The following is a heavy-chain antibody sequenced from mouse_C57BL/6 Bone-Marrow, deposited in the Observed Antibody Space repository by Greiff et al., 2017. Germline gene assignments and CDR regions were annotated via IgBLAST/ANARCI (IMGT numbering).Heavy chain of an antibody. D-gene: IGHD1-1*01. CDR1: GYTFTSYW. Sequence: QVQLQQPGAELVKPGASVKLSCKASGYTFTSYWMHWVKQRPGQGLEWIGMIHPNSGSTNYNEKFKSKATLTVDKSSSTAYMQLSSLTSEDSAVYYWAPTITTVVATDYWGQGTTLTVSS. V-gene: IGHV1-64*01. CDR2: IHPNSGST. CDR3: APTITTVVATDY. J-gene: IGHJ2*01.